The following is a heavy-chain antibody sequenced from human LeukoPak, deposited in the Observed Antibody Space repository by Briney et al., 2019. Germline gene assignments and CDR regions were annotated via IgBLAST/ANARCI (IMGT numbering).Heavy chain of an antibody. Sequence: PSETLSLTCTVSGGSVSSGSYYWSWIRQHPGKGLEWIGYIYYSGSTYYNPSLRSRVTISVDTSKNQFSLKLSSVTAADTAVYYCARGHYSNGYGMDVWGQGTTVTVSS. J-gene: IGHJ6*02. CDR3: ARGHYSNGYGMDV. CDR2: IYYSGST. V-gene: IGHV4-31*03. CDR1: GGSVSSGSYY. D-gene: IGHD4-11*01.